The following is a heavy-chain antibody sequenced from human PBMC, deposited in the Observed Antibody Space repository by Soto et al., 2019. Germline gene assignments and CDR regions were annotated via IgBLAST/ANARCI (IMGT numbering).Heavy chain of an antibody. J-gene: IGHJ4*02. CDR3: ARVMRVRGNFDY. D-gene: IGHD3-10*01. CDR1: GGSFSGYY. Sequence: ETLSLTCAVYGGSFSGYYWSWIRQPPGKGLEWIGEINHSGSTNYNPSLKSRVTISVDTSKNQFSLKLSSVTAADTAVYYCARVMRVRGNFDYWGQGTLVTVSS. CDR2: INHSGST. V-gene: IGHV4-34*01.